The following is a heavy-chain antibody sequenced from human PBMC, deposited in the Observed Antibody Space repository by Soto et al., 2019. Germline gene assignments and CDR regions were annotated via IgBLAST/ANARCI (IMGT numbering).Heavy chain of an antibody. CDR3: ARVGSTLAAGTPDY. Sequence: VQLVESGGGLVKPGGSLRLSCVVSGFTFSDYYMSWFRQAPGKGLEWVSYISGSGSITPDADSVKGRFTISRDNAKNSLYLKMNSLRAEDTAIYYCARVGSTLAAGTPDYWGQGTLVTVSS. D-gene: IGHD6-13*01. V-gene: IGHV3-11*01. J-gene: IGHJ4*02. CDR2: ISGSGSIT. CDR1: GFTFSDYY.